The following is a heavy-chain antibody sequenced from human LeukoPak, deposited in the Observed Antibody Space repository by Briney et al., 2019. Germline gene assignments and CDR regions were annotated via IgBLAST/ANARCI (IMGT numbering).Heavy chain of an antibody. V-gene: IGHV1-2*02. Sequence: VSVKVSCKASGYTFTGYYMHWVRQAPGQGLEWMGWINPNSGGTNYAQKFQGRVTMTRDTSISTAYMELSRLRSDDTAVYYCARSTVTTFWFDPWGQGTLVTVSS. CDR1: GYTFTGYY. CDR3: ARSTVTTFWFDP. J-gene: IGHJ5*02. D-gene: IGHD4-11*01. CDR2: INPNSGGT.